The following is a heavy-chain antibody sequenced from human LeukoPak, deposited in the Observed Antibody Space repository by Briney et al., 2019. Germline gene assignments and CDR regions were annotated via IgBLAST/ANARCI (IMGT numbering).Heavy chain of an antibody. CDR2: IWYDGSNK. D-gene: IGHD3-22*01. CDR3: ASGPYYYDSSGYYPPFDY. J-gene: IGHJ4*02. Sequence: GGSLRLSCAASGFTFSSYAMSWVRQAPGKELEWVAVIWYDGSNKYYADSVKGRFTISRDKSKNTLYLQMNSLRAEHTAVYYCASGPYYYDSSGYYPPFDYWGQGTLVTVSS. V-gene: IGHV3-33*08. CDR1: GFTFSSYA.